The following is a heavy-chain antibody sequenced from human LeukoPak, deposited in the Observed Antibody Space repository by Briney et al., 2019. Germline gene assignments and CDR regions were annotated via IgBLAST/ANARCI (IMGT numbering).Heavy chain of an antibody. V-gene: IGHV1-69*05. J-gene: IGHJ4*02. D-gene: IGHD6-13*01. CDR3: ANHIAAAGRVY. CDR2: IIPIFGTA. CDR1: GGTFSSYA. Sequence: ASVKVSCKASGGTFSSYAISWVRQAPGQGLEWMGGIIPIFGTANYAQKFQGRVTITTDESTSTAYMELSSLRAEDTAVYYCANHIAAAGRVYWGQGTLVTVSS.